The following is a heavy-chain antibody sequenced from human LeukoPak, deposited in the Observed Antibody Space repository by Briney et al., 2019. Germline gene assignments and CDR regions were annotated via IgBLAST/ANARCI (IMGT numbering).Heavy chain of an antibody. V-gene: IGHV3-23*01. J-gene: IGHJ2*01. Sequence: GRSLRLSCVASGFTFSSDAMTWVRQGPGTGLEWVAGIIGGSGASTYYADSAKGRFTVSRDKYRNTVYLQMNRLRAEDTALYYCAKDWHFDLWGRGTLVTVSS. CDR1: GFTFSSDA. CDR3: AKDWHFDL. CDR2: IIGGSGAST.